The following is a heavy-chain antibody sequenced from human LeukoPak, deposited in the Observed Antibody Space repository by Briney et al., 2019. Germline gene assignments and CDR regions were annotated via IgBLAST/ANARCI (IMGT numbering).Heavy chain of an antibody. V-gene: IGHV3-30*02. CDR1: GFTFTKYA. CDR3: AKDTYSSSWYFDY. D-gene: IGHD6-13*01. Sequence: PRGSLRLSCAASGFTFTKYAMNWVRQAPGKGLEWVAFIRYDGSNKYYADSVKGRFTISRDNSKNTLYLQMNSLRAEDSAVYYCAKDTYSSSWYFDYWGQGTLVTVSS. CDR2: IRYDGSNK. J-gene: IGHJ4*02.